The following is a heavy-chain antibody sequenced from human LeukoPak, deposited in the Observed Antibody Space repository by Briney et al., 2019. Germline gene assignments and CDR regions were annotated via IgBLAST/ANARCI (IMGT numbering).Heavy chain of an antibody. Sequence: GGSLRLSCAASGFTFSTYAMTWVRQAPGKGLEWVSGITGSGGSTSYADSVKGRSTISRDNSKNTLYLQMNSLRAEDTAVYYCAKTALGYFYTMDVWGQGTTVTVSS. J-gene: IGHJ6*02. CDR2: ITGSGGST. D-gene: IGHD7-27*01. CDR1: GFTFSTYA. CDR3: AKTALGYFYTMDV. V-gene: IGHV3-23*01.